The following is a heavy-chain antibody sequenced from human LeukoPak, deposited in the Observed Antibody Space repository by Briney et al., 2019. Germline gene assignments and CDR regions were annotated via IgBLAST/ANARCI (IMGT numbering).Heavy chain of an antibody. J-gene: IGHJ6*02. CDR2: IYPGDSDT. D-gene: IGHD2-2*01. CDR1: GYTFTSYW. CDR3: ARRDGYCSSTSCYADYYYGMDV. V-gene: IGHV5-51*01. Sequence: GESLKISCKGSGYTFTSYWIGWVRQMPGKGLEWMGIIYPGDSDTTYSPSFQGQVTISADKSISTAYLQWSSLKASDTAMYYCARRDGYCSSTSCYADYYYGMDVWGQGTTVTVSS.